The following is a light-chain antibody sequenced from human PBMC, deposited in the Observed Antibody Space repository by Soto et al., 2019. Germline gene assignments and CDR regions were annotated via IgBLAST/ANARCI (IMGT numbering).Light chain of an antibody. Sequence: ENVLTQSPATLSLSPGERATLSCRASQSVGSYLAWYQHKPGQAPRLLIHDATYRATGIPARFSGGGSGTDFTLTISSLEPEDFAVYFCQQRSNWPLVTFGGGTKVAIK. CDR2: DAT. V-gene: IGKV3-11*01. J-gene: IGKJ4*01. CDR1: QSVGSY. CDR3: QQRSNWPLVT.